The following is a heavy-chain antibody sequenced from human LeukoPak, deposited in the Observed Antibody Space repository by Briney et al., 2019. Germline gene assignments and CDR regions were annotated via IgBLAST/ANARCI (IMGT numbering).Heavy chain of an antibody. J-gene: IGHJ6*02. V-gene: IGHV7-4-1*02. CDR2: INTKTANP. CDR3: ARVAGFGERGMDV. CDR1: GYTSPFYG. Sequence: ASVMVSCKVSGYTSPFYGITWVRQAPGQGLEWMGWINTKTANPTYAQDFTGRFVFSLDTSVSTAYLQISGLKAGDTAVYYCARVAGFGERGMDVWGQGTTVTVSS. D-gene: IGHD3-10*01.